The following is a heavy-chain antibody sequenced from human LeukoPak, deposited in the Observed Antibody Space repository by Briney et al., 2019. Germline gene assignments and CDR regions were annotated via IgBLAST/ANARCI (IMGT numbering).Heavy chain of an antibody. Sequence: SETLSLTCTVSGGSISSYYWSWIRQPPGKGLEWIGYIYYSGSTNYNPSLKSRVTISVDTCKNQFSLNLSSVTAADTAVYYCARYGGLRGMDVWGQGTTVTVSS. V-gene: IGHV4-59*01. D-gene: IGHD4-23*01. J-gene: IGHJ6*02. CDR3: ARYGGLRGMDV. CDR1: GGSISSYY. CDR2: IYYSGST.